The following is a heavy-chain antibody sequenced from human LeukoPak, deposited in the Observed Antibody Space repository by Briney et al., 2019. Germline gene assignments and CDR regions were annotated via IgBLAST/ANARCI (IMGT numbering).Heavy chain of an antibody. CDR2: FAPGDGET. J-gene: IGHJ4*02. D-gene: IGHD5-18*01. V-gene: IGHV1-24*01. CDR1: GYTLSKLS. CDR3: ATGIQLSPTASFYFDY. Sequence: ASVKVSCKVSGYTLSKLSMHWVRQAPGKGLEWMGAFAPGDGETIYAQRFQGRVTVTEDTSTDTANTELSSLRSEDTAVYYCATGIQLSPTASFYFDYWGQGTLVTVSS.